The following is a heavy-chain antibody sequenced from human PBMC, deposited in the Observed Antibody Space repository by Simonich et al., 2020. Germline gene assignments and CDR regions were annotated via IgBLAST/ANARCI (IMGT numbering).Heavy chain of an antibody. CDR3: ARTNTMRELDTMVRGVDYFDY. Sequence: QVQLVQSGAEVKKPGSSVKVSCKASGGTFSSYAISWVRQAPEQGLEWIGAIIPSRGIETYAQKVKGRVTITADKTTSTAYMELSSLRSEDTAVYYCARTNTMRELDTMVRGVDYFDYWGQGTLVTVSS. D-gene: IGHD3-10*01. J-gene: IGHJ4*02. CDR2: IIPSRGIE. V-gene: IGHV1-69*09. CDR1: GGTFSSYA.